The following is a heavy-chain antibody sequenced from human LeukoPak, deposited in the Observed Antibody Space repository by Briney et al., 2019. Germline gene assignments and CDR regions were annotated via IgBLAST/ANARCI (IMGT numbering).Heavy chain of an antibody. J-gene: IGHJ4*02. Sequence: PGGSLRLSCAASGFTFSSYAMSWVRQAPGKGLEWVSAISGSGGSTYYADSVKGRFTISRDNSKYTLYLQMNSLRAEDTAVYYCAKTPRAAGPWEHFDYRGQGTLVTVSS. CDR1: GFTFSSYA. CDR3: AKTPRAAGPWEHFDY. D-gene: IGHD6-13*01. V-gene: IGHV3-23*01. CDR2: ISGSGGST.